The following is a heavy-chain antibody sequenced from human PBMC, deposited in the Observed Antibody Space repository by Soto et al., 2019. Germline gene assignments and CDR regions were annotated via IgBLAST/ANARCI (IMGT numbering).Heavy chain of an antibody. J-gene: IGHJ6*03. CDR2: MNPNSGNT. V-gene: IGHV1-8*01. CDR3: ARAPREDILTGYVYYYYYMDV. D-gene: IGHD3-9*01. CDR1: GYTFTSYD. Sequence: ASVKVSCKASGYTFTSYDINWVRQATGQGLEWMGWMNPNSGNTGYAQKFQGRVTMTRNTSISTAYMELSSLRSEDTAVYYCARAPREDILTGYVYYYYYMDVWGKGTTVTAP.